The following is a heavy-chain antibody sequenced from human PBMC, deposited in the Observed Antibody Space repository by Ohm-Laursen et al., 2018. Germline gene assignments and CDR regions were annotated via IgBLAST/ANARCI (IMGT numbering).Heavy chain of an antibody. J-gene: IGHJ4*02. CDR1: GDSISSYY. CDR3: ARQDSGDYYFDY. CDR2: IYYRGTT. Sequence: GTLSLTCSVSGDSISSYYWSWVRQPPGKGLEWIGYIYYRGTTNYNPSLKSRVTMSVDTSKSQFSLKLTSVTAADTAVYYCARQDSGDYYFDYWGQGTLVTVSS. D-gene: IGHD4-17*01. V-gene: IGHV4-59*08.